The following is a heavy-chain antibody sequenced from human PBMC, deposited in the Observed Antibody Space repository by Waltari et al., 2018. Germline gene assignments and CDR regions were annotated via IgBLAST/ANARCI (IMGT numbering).Heavy chain of an antibody. V-gene: IGHV1-3*01. CDR3: ATHTTVTTRNWYFDL. D-gene: IGHD4-17*01. J-gene: IGHJ2*01. Sequence: VQLVQSGAEVKKPGASVKVSCKASGYTFTSYAMHWVRQAPGQRLEWMGWINAGNGNTKYSQKFQGRVTITRDTSASTAYMELSSLRSEDTAVYYCATHTTVTTRNWYFDLWGRGTLVTVSS. CDR2: INAGNGNT. CDR1: GYTFTSYA.